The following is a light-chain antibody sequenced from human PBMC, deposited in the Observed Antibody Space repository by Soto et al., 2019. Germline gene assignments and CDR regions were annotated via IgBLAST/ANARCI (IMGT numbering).Light chain of an antibody. CDR1: QSVSSN. J-gene: IGKJ4*01. CDR2: DAS. CDR3: QQFSSYPLT. V-gene: IGKV3-20*01. Sequence: SVSPGERATLSCRASQSVSSNLAWYQQKPGQAPRLLIYDASSRATGIPDGFSGGGSGTDFTLTISRLEPEDFAVYYCQQFSSYPLTFGGGTKVDIK.